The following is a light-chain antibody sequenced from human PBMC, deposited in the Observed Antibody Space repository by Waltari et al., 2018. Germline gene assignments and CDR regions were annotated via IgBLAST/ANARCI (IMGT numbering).Light chain of an antibody. CDR3: QQLDTYPLT. V-gene: IGKV1-9*01. CDR1: QGISSY. CDR2: AAS. Sequence: DIQLTQSPSFLSASVGDRVTINCRASQGISSYLAWYQQKPRKAPKLLIFAASILQSGVPSRFSGSGSGTQFTLTISSLQPEDFATYYCQQLDTYPLTFGGGTKVEI. J-gene: IGKJ4*01.